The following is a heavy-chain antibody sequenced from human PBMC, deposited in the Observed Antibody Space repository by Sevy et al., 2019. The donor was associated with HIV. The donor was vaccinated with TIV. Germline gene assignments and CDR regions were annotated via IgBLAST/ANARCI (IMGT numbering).Heavy chain of an antibody. CDR3: AKGVVVWEYYYGMDV. D-gene: IGHD2-21*01. Sequence: GGSLRLSCAASGFTFSSYAMSWVRQAPGKGLEWVSAISGSGGSTYYADSVKGRFTISRDNSKNTPYLQMNSLRAEDTAVYYCAKGVVVWEYYYGMDVWGQGTTVTVSS. CDR1: GFTFSSYA. V-gene: IGHV3-23*01. J-gene: IGHJ6*02. CDR2: ISGSGGST.